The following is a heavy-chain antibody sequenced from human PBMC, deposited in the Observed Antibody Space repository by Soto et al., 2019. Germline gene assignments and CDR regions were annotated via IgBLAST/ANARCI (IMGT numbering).Heavy chain of an antibody. CDR1: RDTFDSYA. Sequence: ASVKVSCKASRDTFDSYATTWVRLAPGQGPEWMGGIIPILGTTKHAQKFQGRVTMTADESTSTDYMELSSLRSEDGAVYYGAAGGKNGYIKWGQGTQVTVSS. CDR2: IIPILGTT. CDR3: AAGGKNGYIK. D-gene: IGHD1-1*01. J-gene: IGHJ4*02. V-gene: IGHV1-69*13.